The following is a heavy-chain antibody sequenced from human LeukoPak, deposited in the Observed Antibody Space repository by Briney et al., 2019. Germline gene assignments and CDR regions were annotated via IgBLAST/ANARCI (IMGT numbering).Heavy chain of an antibody. D-gene: IGHD3-3*01. J-gene: IGHJ4*02. V-gene: IGHV1-3*01. Sequence: ASVKVSCKGSGFTFNTYAIHWVRQAPGQSLEWMGWINAANGNTRYSQKFQGRVIITRDTSASTVYMELSSLRSEDSAVYYCARGGGYYDFWSGYYRSDYWGQGTLVTVSS. CDR3: ARGGGYYDFWSGYYRSDY. CDR2: INAANGNT. CDR1: GFTFNTYA.